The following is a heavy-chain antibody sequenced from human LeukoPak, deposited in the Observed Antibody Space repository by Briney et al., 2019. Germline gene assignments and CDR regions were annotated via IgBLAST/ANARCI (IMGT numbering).Heavy chain of an antibody. Sequence: GGSLRLSCAASGFTFSSYAMSWVRQAPGKGLEWVSVISGSGGSTYYADPVKGRFTISRDNSKNTLYLQMNSLRAEDTAVYYCAKGGYSYGRTAWDYWGQGSLVTVSS. J-gene: IGHJ4*02. CDR1: GFTFSSYA. CDR3: AKGGYSYGRTAWDY. V-gene: IGHV3-23*01. D-gene: IGHD5-18*01. CDR2: ISGSGGST.